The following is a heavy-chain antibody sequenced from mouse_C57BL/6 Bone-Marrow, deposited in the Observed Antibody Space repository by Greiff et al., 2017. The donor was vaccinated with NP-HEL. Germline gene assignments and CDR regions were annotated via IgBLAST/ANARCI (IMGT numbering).Heavy chain of an antibody. J-gene: IGHJ2*01. Sequence: VQLQQSRPELVKPGASVKISCKASGYAFSSSWMNWVKQRPGKGLEWIGRIYPGDGDTNYNGKFKGKATLTADKSSSTAYMQLSSLTSEDSAVYFCAVITTVVADFDYWGQGTTLTVSS. D-gene: IGHD1-1*01. V-gene: IGHV1-82*01. CDR3: AVITTVVADFDY. CDR1: GYAFSSSW. CDR2: IYPGDGDT.